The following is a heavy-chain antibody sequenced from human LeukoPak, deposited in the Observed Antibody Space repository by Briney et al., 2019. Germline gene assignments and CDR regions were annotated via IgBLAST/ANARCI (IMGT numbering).Heavy chain of an antibody. CDR3: AKGPGYYDFWGGLPYYFDY. Sequence: PGGSLRLSCAASGFAFDDYAMHWVRQAPGKGLEWVSGISWNSGSIGYADSVKGRFTISRDNAKNSLYLQMNSLRAEDTALYYCAKGPGYYDFWGGLPYYFDYWGQGTLVTVSS. V-gene: IGHV3-9*01. CDR2: ISWNSGSI. CDR1: GFAFDDYA. D-gene: IGHD3-3*01. J-gene: IGHJ4*02.